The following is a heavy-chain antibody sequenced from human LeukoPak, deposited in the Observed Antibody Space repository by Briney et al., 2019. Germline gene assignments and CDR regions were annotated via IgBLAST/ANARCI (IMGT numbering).Heavy chain of an antibody. CDR1: GGTFISHA. V-gene: IGHV1-69*01. J-gene: IGHJ1*01. CDR3: ARDSSEFRSLIPH. Sequence: SVKVSCKASGGTFISHAISWVRQAPGQGLEWMGGIIPIFGTAKYAQKFQGRVTITADESTSTAYMELSSLRSEDTAVYYCARDSSEFRSLIPHWGQGTLVTVSS. CDR2: IIPIFGTA. D-gene: IGHD2-21*01.